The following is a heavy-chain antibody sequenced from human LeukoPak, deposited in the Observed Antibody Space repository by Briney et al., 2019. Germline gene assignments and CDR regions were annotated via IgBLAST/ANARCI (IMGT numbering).Heavy chain of an antibody. J-gene: IGHJ4*02. CDR2: ISGSGGST. CDR3: ATVFSSSNEFFDY. CDR1: GFTFSSYS. D-gene: IGHD2-2*01. Sequence: GGSLRLSCAASGFTFSSYSMSWVRQAPGKGLEWVSAISGSGGSTYYADSVKGRFTISRDNSKNTLYLQMNSLRAEDTAVYYCATVFSSSNEFFDYWGQGALVTVSS. V-gene: IGHV3-23*01.